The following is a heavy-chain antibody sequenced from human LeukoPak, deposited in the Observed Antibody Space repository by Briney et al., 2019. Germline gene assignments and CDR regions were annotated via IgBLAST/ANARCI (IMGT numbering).Heavy chain of an antibody. CDR1: GYTFSAYY. CDR2: INPDTGGT. D-gene: IGHD4-11*01. J-gene: IGHJ5*02. Sequence: ASVTVSCKASGYTFSAYYLHWVRQAPGQGLEWMGRINPDTGGTRHAQKFQGRVTMTRDTSISTAYMELSGLRSDDTAVYYCARPGHYDFNYFDPWGQGTLVTVSS. V-gene: IGHV1-2*02. CDR3: ARPGHYDFNYFDP.